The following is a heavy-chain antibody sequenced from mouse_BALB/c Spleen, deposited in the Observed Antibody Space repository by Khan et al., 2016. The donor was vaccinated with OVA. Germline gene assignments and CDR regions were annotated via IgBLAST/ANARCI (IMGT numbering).Heavy chain of an antibody. J-gene: IGHJ3*01. CDR2: MIYIGYT. D-gene: IGHD2-14*01. V-gene: IGHV3-8*02. CDR1: GDSITSGY. CDR3: ARSTYRYAFAY. Sequence: EVELVESGPSLVKPSQTLSLTCSVTGDSITSGYWSWIRKFPGNKLEYMGYMIYIGYTYYNPSLKSRISITRHTSKNQYYLQLNSVTTEDTATYYCARSTYRYAFAYWGQGTLVTVSA.